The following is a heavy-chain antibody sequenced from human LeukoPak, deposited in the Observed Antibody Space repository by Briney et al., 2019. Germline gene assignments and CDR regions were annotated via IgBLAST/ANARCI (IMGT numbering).Heavy chain of an antibody. CDR1: GGSFSGYH. CDR2: INHSGST. Sequence: SETLSLTCAVYGGSFSGYHWSWIRQPPGKGLEWIGEINHSGSTNYNPSLKSRVTISVDTSKNQFSLKLSSVTAADTAVYYCESNGDYYDSSGYWWGQGTLVTVSS. CDR3: ESNGDYYDSSGYW. V-gene: IGHV4-34*01. J-gene: IGHJ4*02. D-gene: IGHD3-22*01.